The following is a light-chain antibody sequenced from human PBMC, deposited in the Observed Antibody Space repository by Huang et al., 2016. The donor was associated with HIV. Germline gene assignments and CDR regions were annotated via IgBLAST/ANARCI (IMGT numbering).Light chain of an antibody. V-gene: IGKV3-11*01. CDR1: QSISNL. CDR2: DAS. J-gene: IGKJ3*01. Sequence: EILLTQSPATLSLSPGERATLSCRASQSISNLLAWYQQRPGQPPRLLISDASTRATGIPDRFSGSGSGTDFTLTISTLEPEDFAVYYCQQRSSWPPFTFGPGTKVDFK. CDR3: QQRSSWPPFT.